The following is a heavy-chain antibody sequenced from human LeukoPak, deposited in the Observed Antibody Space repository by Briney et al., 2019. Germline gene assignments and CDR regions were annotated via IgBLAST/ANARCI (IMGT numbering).Heavy chain of an antibody. CDR1: GDTLSELS. CDR3: ATGTPADLRGLDV. CDR2: SDLEDAET. J-gene: IGHJ6*02. D-gene: IGHD2-2*01. Sequence: ASVKVSCKGSGDTLSELSIHWVRQAPGKGLEWMGGSDLEDAETIYTEKFQDRVTMTEDTSTDTAYMELNSLTSEDTAVYFCATGTPADLRGLDVWGQGTTVTVSS. V-gene: IGHV1-24*01.